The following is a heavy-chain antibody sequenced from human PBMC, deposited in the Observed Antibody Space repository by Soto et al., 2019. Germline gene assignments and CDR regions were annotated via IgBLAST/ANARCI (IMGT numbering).Heavy chain of an antibody. CDR3: ALXXXXXXXYGWRDYYGMDV. CDR1: GYTFTSYG. CDR2: ISAYNGNT. D-gene: IGHD3-3*01. J-gene: IGHJ6*02. Sequence: QVQLVQSGAEVKKPGASVKVSCKASGYTFTSYGISWVRQAPGQGLEWMGWISAYNGNTNYAQKLQGRVTMTTDTSTSTAYMELRSLRSDDTAVYYCALXXXXXXXYGWRDYYGMDVWGQGTTVTVSS. V-gene: IGHV1-18*01.